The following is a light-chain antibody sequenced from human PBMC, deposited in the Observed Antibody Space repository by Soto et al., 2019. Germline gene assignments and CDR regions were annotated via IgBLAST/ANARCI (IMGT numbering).Light chain of an antibody. CDR2: EVS. CDR3: SSYAGSIYV. Sequence: QSALTQPPSASGSPGQSVTISCTGTSSDVGGYNNVSWYQQHPGKAPKLMIYEVSKRPSGVPDRFSGSKSGNTASLTVSGLQAEDEADYYCSSYAGSIYVFGTGTKLTVL. V-gene: IGLV2-8*01. J-gene: IGLJ1*01. CDR1: SSDVGGYNN.